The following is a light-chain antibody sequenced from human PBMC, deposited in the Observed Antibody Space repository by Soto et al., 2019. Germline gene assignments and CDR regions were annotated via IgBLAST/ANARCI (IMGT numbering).Light chain of an antibody. CDR1: QDIINY. Sequence: DIQITQSPSSLSAFVGDRVTITCQASQDIINYLNWYQQKPGKAPQLLINDASTLKTGVTPRFSGSGSGTDFTFTICSLQPEDIATYYCQQYDSPSITFGQGTRLE. CDR3: QQYDSPSIT. CDR2: DAS. V-gene: IGKV1-33*01. J-gene: IGKJ5*01.